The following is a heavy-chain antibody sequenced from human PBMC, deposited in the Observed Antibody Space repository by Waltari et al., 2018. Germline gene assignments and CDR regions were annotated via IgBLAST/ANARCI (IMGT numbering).Heavy chain of an antibody. CDR3: AKVPYNDFWTGYFFFDL. CDR1: GFRFSNYA. Sequence: EVQLVESGGGSVQSGGSLRLSCEGSGFRFSNYAMSWVRQAPGKGLEWVSSINGEGDNTYDADSVRGRFTISRDNSKNTLSLQMNSLRAEDTATYYCAKVPYNDFWTGYFFFDLWGQGTLVSVSS. D-gene: IGHD3-3*01. V-gene: IGHV3-23*04. CDR2: INGEGDNT. J-gene: IGHJ4*02.